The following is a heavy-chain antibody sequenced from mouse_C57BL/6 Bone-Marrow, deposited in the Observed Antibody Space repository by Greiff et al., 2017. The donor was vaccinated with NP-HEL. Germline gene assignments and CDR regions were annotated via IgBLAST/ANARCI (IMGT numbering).Heavy chain of an antibody. CDR3: TGGTTVVAHFDY. D-gene: IGHD1-1*01. CDR1: GFTFSNYW. Sequence: EVKLVESGGGLVQPGGSMKLSCVASGFTFSNYWMNWVRQSPEKGLEWVAQIRLKSDNYATNYAESVKGRFTISRDDSKSSVYLQMNNLRAEDTGIHYCTGGTTVVAHFDYWGQGTTLTVSS. V-gene: IGHV6-3*01. CDR2: IRLKSDNYAT. J-gene: IGHJ2*01.